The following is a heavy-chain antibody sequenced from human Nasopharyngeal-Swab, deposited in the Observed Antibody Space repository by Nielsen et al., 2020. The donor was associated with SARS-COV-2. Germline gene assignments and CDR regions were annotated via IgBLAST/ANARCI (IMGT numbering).Heavy chain of an antibody. V-gene: IGHV3-9*01. D-gene: IGHD6-13*01. CDR1: GFTFADYA. CDR3: AKDKTAGPIYYGMDV. Sequence: SLKISCAASGFTFADYAMHWVRQARGKGLEWVSGISWDSRDIGYADSVKGRFTISRDNAKYSLFLQMNSLRSEDTAVYYCAKDKTAGPIYYGMDVWGRGTTVTVSS. J-gene: IGHJ6*02. CDR2: ISWDSRDI.